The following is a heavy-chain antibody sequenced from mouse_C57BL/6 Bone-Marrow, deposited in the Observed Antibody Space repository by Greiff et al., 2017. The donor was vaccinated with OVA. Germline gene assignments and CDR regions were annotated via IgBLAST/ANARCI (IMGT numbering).Heavy chain of an antibody. Sequence: VHLVESGPGLVAPSQSLSITCTVSGFSLTSYGVDWVRQPPGKGLEWLGVIWGGGSTNYNSALMSRLSISKDNSKSQVFLKMNSLQTDDTAMYYCAKHIYDGYYDYYAMDYWGQGTSVTVSS. CDR1: GFSLTSYG. CDR2: IWGGGST. V-gene: IGHV2-9*01. J-gene: IGHJ4*01. D-gene: IGHD2-3*01. CDR3: AKHIYDGYYDYYAMDY.